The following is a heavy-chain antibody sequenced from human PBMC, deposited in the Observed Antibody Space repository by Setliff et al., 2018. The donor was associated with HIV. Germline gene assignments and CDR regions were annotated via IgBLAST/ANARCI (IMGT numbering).Heavy chain of an antibody. CDR3: AREGGEEGALGWFDP. CDR1: GYTFTSYA. Sequence: ASVKVSCKASGYTFTSYAMHWVRQAPGQRLEWMGWINAGNGNTKYSQKFQGRVTITRDTSASTAYMELSSLRSEDTAVYYCAREGGEEGALGWFDPWGQGTLVTVSS. D-gene: IGHD1-26*01. CDR2: INAGNGNT. V-gene: IGHV1-3*01. J-gene: IGHJ5*02.